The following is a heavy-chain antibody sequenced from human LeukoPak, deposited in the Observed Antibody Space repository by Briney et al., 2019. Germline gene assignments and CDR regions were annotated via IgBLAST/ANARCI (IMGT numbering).Heavy chain of an antibody. V-gene: IGHV3-23*01. J-gene: IGHJ4*02. CDR2: ISGSGGST. Sequence: GGSLRLSCAASGFTFSSYAMSWVRQAPGKGLEWVSAISGSGGSTYYADSVKGRFTISRDNAKNSLYLQMNSLRAEDTAVYYCARSSSRLFDYWGQGTLVTVSS. CDR1: GFTFSSYA. D-gene: IGHD3-16*02. CDR3: ARSSSRLFDY.